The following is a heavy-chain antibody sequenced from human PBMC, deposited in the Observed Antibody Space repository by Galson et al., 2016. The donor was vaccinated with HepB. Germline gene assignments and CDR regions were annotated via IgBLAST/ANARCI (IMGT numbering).Heavy chain of an antibody. J-gene: IGHJ5*02. V-gene: IGHV3-7*01. CDR1: GFTFSGFW. Sequence: SLRLSCAASGFTFSGFWMTWIRQAPGKGLEWVANIDQEGSDKYYMDSMKGRFTISRDNAKNSLYLQLHNLRAEDTAVYYCARLRGVFWFDPWGQGTLVIVSS. D-gene: IGHD3-10*01. CDR3: ARLRGVFWFDP. CDR2: IDQEGSDK.